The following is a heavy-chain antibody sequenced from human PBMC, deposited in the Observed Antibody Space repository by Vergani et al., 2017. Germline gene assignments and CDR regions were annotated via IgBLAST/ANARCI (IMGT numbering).Heavy chain of an antibody. D-gene: IGHD3-10*01. V-gene: IGHV4-59*01. Sequence: QVQLQESGPGLVKPSETLSLTCTVSGGSISSYYWSWIRQPPGKGLEWIGYIYYSGSTNYNPSLNSRVTISVDTSKNQFSLKLSSVTDADTDVYYCARAYGSGSYYAYWGQGTLVTVSS. CDR1: GGSISSYY. CDR3: ARAYGSGSYYAY. J-gene: IGHJ4*02. CDR2: IYYSGST.